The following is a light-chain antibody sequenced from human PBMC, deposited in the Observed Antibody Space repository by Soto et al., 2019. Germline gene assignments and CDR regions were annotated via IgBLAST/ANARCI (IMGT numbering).Light chain of an antibody. V-gene: IGKV3-15*01. J-gene: IGKJ2*01. CDR2: STS. CDR3: KPYHYWPYT. CDR1: QSDSSL. Sequence: VLTQSPATLSVSPGERVTLSCRASQSDSSLLAWYQQKPGQAPRLLIYSTSTRATGIPARFSGSGSGTEFTLTISSLQSEDFAIYYCKPYHYWPYTFGQGTKLEIK.